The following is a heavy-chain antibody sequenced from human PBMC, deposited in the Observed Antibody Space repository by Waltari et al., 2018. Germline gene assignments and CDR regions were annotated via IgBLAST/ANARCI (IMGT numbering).Heavy chain of an antibody. J-gene: IGHJ3*02. V-gene: IGHV3-48*04. CDR1: GFTFSSYS. D-gene: IGHD6-19*01. Sequence: EVQLVESGGGLVQPGGSLRLSCAASGFTFSSYSMNWVRQAPGKGLEWVSYISSSSTIYYADSVKGRFTIYRDNAKNSLYLQMNSLRAEDTAVYYCARAYSSGWYEDAFDIWGQGTMVTVSS. CDR3: ARAYSSGWYEDAFDI. CDR2: ISSSSTI.